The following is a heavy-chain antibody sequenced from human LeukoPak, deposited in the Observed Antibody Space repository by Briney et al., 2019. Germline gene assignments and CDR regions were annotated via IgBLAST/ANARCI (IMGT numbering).Heavy chain of an antibody. Sequence: GASLKVSCKASGYTFTSYGISSGRQAPRQRLEWMGGIIPIFGTANYAQKFQGRVTITADESTSTAYMEGSSLRSEDTAVYYCARAYSGYDFFDYWGQGILVTVSS. J-gene: IGHJ4*02. CDR3: ARAYSGYDFFDY. D-gene: IGHD5-12*01. CDR1: GYTFTSYG. CDR2: IIPIFGTA. V-gene: IGHV1-69*13.